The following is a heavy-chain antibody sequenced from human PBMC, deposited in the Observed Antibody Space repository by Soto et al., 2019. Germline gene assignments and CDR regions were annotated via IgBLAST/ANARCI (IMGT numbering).Heavy chain of an antibody. Sequence: QVQLVESGGGVVQPGRSLRLSCAASGFTFSSYAMHWVRQAPGKGLEWVAVISYDGSNKYYADSVKGRFTISRDNSKNTLYLQMNSLRAEDTAVYYCARDALELRWGRRGGHDYWGQGTLVTVSS. CDR3: ARDALELRWGRRGGHDY. D-gene: IGHD1-7*01. V-gene: IGHV3-30-3*01. CDR2: ISYDGSNK. J-gene: IGHJ4*02. CDR1: GFTFSSYA.